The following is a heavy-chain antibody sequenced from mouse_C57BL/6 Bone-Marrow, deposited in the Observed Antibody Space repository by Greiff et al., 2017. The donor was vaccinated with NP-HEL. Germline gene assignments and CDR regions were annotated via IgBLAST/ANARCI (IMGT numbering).Heavy chain of an antibody. CDR2: IHPNSGST. J-gene: IGHJ3*01. Sequence: QVQLQQPGAELVKPGASVKLSCKASGYTFTSYWMHWVKQRPGQGLEWIGMIHPNSGSTNYNEKFKSKATLTVDKSSSTAYMQLSSLTSEDSAVYYCARPFSGERRVAWFAYWGQGTLVTVSA. V-gene: IGHV1-64*01. CDR3: ARPFSGERRVAWFAY. D-gene: IGHD3-1*01. CDR1: GYTFTSYW.